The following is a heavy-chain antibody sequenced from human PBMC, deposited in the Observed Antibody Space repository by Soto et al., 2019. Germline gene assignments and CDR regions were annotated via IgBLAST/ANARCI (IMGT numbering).Heavy chain of an antibody. Sequence: QVQLVESGGGVVQPRGSLRLSCSASGFTFSRYAMHWVRQAPGEGLDWVAVVSFDGSNEYYAESVRGRFTISRDTSKNTLYLQMNSLRPEDTAVYFCARPRMTTTTRYHGMDVWGRGTTVTVSS. CDR3: ARPRMTTTTRYHGMDV. D-gene: IGHD4-17*01. V-gene: IGHV3-30-3*01. CDR1: GFTFSRYA. J-gene: IGHJ6*02. CDR2: VSFDGSNE.